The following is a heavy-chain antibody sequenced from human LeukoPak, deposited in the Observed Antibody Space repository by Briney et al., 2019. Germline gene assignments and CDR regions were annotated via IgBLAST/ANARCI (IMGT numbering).Heavy chain of an antibody. CDR1: GGSISSYY. CDR2: LYYSGTT. V-gene: IGHV4-59*01. Sequence: SETLSLTCSVSGGSISSYYWSWIRQPPGQGLEWIGYLYYSGTTNYHPSLKSRVTISVDTSKNQFALKLSAVTAADTAVYYCARTPSGSGDPHYGGWFDPWGQGTLVTVSS. J-gene: IGHJ5*02. CDR3: ARTPSGSGDPHYGGWFDP. D-gene: IGHD3-10*01.